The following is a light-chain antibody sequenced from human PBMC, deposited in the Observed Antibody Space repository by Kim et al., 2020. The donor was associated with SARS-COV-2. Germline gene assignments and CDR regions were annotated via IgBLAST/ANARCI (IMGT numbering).Light chain of an antibody. CDR3: AAWDDSLSGYV. CDR2: RNN. V-gene: IGLV1-47*01. J-gene: IGLJ1*01. CDR1: SSNIGSNY. Sequence: GQRVTISCSGSSSNIGSNYVYWYQQLPGTAPKLLIYRNNQRPSGVPDRFSGSKSGTPASLAISGLRSEDEADYYCAAWDDSLSGYVFGTGTRSPS.